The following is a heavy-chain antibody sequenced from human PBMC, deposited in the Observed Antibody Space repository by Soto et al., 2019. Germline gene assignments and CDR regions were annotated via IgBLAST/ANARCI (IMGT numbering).Heavy chain of an antibody. J-gene: IGHJ6*02. V-gene: IGHV3-33*01. Sequence: GGSLRLSCAASGFTFSSYGMHWVRQAPGKGLEWVAVIWYDGSNKYYADSVKGRFTISRDNSKNTLYLQMNSLRAEDTAVYYCAREYDILTATVHYGMDVWGQGTTVTVSS. CDR1: GFTFSSYG. CDR2: IWYDGSNK. D-gene: IGHD3-9*01. CDR3: AREYDILTATVHYGMDV.